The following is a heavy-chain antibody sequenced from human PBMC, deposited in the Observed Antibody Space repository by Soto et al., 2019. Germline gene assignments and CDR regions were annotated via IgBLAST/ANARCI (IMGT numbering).Heavy chain of an antibody. D-gene: IGHD6-19*01. CDR3: ARGLYSSGWYRNYYGMDV. Sequence: SETLSLTCAVYGGSFSGYYWSWIRQPPGKGLEWIGEINHSGSTNYNPSLKSRVTISVDTSKNQFSLKLSSVAAADTAVYYCARGLYSSGWYRNYYGMDVWGQGTTVTVSS. CDR1: GGSFSGYY. J-gene: IGHJ6*02. V-gene: IGHV4-34*01. CDR2: INHSGST.